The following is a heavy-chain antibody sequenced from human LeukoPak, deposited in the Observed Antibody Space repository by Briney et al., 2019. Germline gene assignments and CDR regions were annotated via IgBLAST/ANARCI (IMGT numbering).Heavy chain of an antibody. CDR1: GYTFTGHY. CDR3: ASEYKYDSSGANAFDI. Sequence: ASVKVSCKASGYTFTGHYIHWVRQAPGQGLEWMGWIHPNTGGTKYAQKFQGRVTMTRDTSSSTAYMELSSLRSADTAVYYCASEYKYDSSGANAFDIWSQGTMVTVSS. V-gene: IGHV1-2*02. CDR2: IHPNTGGT. D-gene: IGHD3-22*01. J-gene: IGHJ3*02.